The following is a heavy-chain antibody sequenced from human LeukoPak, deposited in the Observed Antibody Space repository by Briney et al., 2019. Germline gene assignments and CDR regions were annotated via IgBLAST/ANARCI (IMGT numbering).Heavy chain of an antibody. CDR3: ARVLWNGDYPRFDY. Sequence: GGSLRLSCAASGFSVSSNYMNWVRQAPGKGLEWVSIIYSGGTTYYADFVKGRFTISRDNSKNTLHLQMNSLRAEDTAVYYCARVLWNGDYPRFDYWGQGTLVTVSS. J-gene: IGHJ4*02. V-gene: IGHV3-53*01. CDR1: GFSVSSNY. D-gene: IGHD4-17*01. CDR2: IYSGGTT.